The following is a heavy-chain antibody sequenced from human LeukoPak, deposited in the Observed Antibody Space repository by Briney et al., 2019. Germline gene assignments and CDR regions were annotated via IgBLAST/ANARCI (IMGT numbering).Heavy chain of an antibody. D-gene: IGHD2-2*01. V-gene: IGHV3-23*01. CDR1: GFTFSSYA. CDR3: AKDLRDIVVVPSTNWFDP. J-gene: IGHJ5*02. Sequence: PGGSLRLSCAASGFTFSSYAMSWVRQVPGKGLEWVSAISGSGGSTYYADSVKGRFTISRDNSKNTLYLQMNSLRAEDTAVYYCAKDLRDIVVVPSTNWFDPWGQGTLVTVSS. CDR2: ISGSGGST.